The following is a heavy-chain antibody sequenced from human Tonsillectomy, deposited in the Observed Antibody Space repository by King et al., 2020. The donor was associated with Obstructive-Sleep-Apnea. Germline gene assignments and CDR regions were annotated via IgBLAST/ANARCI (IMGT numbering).Heavy chain of an antibody. CDR2: IHPVDSDT. Sequence: QLVQSGAVVKKPGESLKISCLASGYRFTSYWLAWVRQMPGKGLEWIGNIHPVDSDTIYSPSFEGQVTVSADRSTSTAYLQWSSLEASDTAMYYCARQDGSGNYYSFWFDNWGQGTLLTVSS. CDR1: GYRFTSYW. V-gene: IGHV5-51*01. CDR3: ARQDGSGNYYSFWFDN. D-gene: IGHD3-10*01. J-gene: IGHJ4*02.